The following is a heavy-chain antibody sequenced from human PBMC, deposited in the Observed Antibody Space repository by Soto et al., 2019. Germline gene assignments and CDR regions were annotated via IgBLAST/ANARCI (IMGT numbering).Heavy chain of an antibody. CDR1: GFTFSSYA. D-gene: IGHD4-4*01. CDR3: AKDYSNYVSYFDY. Sequence: GGSLRLSCAASGFTFSSYAMSWVRQAPGKGLEWVSAISGSGGSTCYADSVKGRFTISRDNSKNTLYLQMNSLRAEDTAVYYCAKDYSNYVSYFDYWGQGTLVTVSS. J-gene: IGHJ4*02. V-gene: IGHV3-23*01. CDR2: ISGSGGST.